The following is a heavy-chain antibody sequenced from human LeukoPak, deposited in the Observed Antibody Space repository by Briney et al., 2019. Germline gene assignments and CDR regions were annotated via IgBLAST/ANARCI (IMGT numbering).Heavy chain of an antibody. J-gene: IGHJ4*02. CDR2: IYYSGST. CDR3: ARALLIRGSFLFDY. D-gene: IGHD3-10*01. CDR1: GGSISSCGYY. V-gene: IGHV4-31*03. Sequence: SETLSLTCTVSGGSISSCGYYWSWIRQHPGTGLEWIGYIYYSGSTYYNPSLKSRVTISVDTSKNQFSLKLSSVTAADTAVYYCARALLIRGSFLFDYWGQGTLVTVSS.